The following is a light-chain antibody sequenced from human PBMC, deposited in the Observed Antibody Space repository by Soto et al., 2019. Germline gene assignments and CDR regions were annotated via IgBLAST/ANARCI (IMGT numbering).Light chain of an antibody. J-gene: IGLJ3*02. Sequence: QAVGTQEPSLTVSPGGTVSRTCGSSTGAVTIGHDPCCCLQKPCQAPRTTIYYTSNRHAWTPARFTGSVLGGKAALTLSGATPEDEADYYCLLSSSGARVFGGGTKLHRP. CDR1: TGAVTIGHD. CDR3: LLSSSGARV. V-gene: IGLV7-46*01. CDR2: YTS.